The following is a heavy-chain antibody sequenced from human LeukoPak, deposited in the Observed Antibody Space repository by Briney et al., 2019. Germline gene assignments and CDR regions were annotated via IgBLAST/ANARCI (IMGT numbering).Heavy chain of an antibody. CDR1: GFTFDDYA. V-gene: IGHV3-9*03. Sequence: PGRSLRLSRAASGFTFDDYAMHWVRQAPGKGLEWVSGISWNSGSIGYADSVKGRFTISRDNAKNSLYLQMNSLRAEDMALYYCAKSGYSFSHYFDYWGQGTLVTVSS. D-gene: IGHD5-18*01. CDR2: ISWNSGSI. CDR3: AKSGYSFSHYFDY. J-gene: IGHJ4*02.